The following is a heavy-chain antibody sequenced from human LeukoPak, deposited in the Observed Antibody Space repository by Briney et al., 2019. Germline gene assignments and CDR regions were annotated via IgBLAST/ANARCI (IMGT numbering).Heavy chain of an antibody. CDR2: INGDGSST. CDR1: GFTFSTYW. Sequence: GGSLRLSCAASGFTFSTYWMHWVRQAPGKGLVWVSRINGDGSSTSYGNSVKGRFTISRDNAKNTLYLQMNGLRVEDTAVYYCARALGDIRGQGTLVTVSS. J-gene: IGHJ4*02. V-gene: IGHV3-74*01. CDR3: ARALGDI.